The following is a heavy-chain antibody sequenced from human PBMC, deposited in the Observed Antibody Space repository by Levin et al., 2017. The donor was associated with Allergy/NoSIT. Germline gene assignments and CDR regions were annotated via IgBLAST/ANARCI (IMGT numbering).Heavy chain of an antibody. D-gene: IGHD2-21*01. CDR2: ISSTSNYI. J-gene: IGHJ4*02. CDR1: GFTFSTYI. V-gene: IGHV3-21*01. CDR3: ARDFPSCGGNGYSYDY. Sequence: GGSLRLSCAASGFTFSTYIMNWVRQAPGKGLEWVSSISSTSNYIYYADSVKGRFTISRDNAKSSLYLQMNSLRAEDTAIYYCARDFPSCGGNGYSYDYWGQGTLVTVSS.